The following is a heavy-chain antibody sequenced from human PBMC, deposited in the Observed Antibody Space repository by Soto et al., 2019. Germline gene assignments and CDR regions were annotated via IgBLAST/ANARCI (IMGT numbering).Heavy chain of an antibody. CDR3: ARGSSDFDC. V-gene: IGHV4-59*01. J-gene: IGHJ4*02. CDR2: IYYSGST. D-gene: IGHD3-10*01. Sequence: QVQLQESGPGLVKPSETLSLTCTVSGGSISSYYWSWIRQPPGKGLEWIGYIYYSGSTNYNPSLKSRVTISVDTSKNQFSLKLSSVTAADTVVYYCARGSSDFDCWGQGTLVTVSS. CDR1: GGSISSYY.